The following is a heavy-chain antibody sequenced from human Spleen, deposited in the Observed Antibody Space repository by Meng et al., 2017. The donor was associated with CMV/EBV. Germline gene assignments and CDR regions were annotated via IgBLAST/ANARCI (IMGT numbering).Heavy chain of an antibody. CDR3: ARDAGYCSSTSCYVWFDP. D-gene: IGHD2-2*01. CDR1: FTSSA. J-gene: IGHJ5*02. V-gene: IGHV7-4-1*02. Sequence: FTSSAMNGVRQAPGQGLEWMGWINTNTGNPTYAQGFTGRFVFSLDTSVSTAYLQISSLKAEYTAVYYCARDAGYCSSTSCYVWFDPWGQGTLVTVSS. CDR2: INTNTGNP.